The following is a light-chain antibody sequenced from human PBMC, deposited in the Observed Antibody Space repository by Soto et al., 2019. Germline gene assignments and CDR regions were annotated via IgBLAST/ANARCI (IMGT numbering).Light chain of an antibody. J-gene: IGKJ1*01. Sequence: IQMTQSPSSLSASVGDRVTITCRASQSISVWLAWYQQKAGTAPNLLIYKASRLESGVPSRFSGSGSETEFTLTISGLQPGDSATYYCQQYNSYSPTFGQGTKVDIK. CDR1: QSISVW. CDR3: QQYNSYSPT. V-gene: IGKV1-5*03. CDR2: KAS.